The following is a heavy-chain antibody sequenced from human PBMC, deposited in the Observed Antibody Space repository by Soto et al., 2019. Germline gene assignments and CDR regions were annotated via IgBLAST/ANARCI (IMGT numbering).Heavy chain of an antibody. D-gene: IGHD6-19*01. J-gene: IGHJ4*02. CDR2: INPSGGST. CDR3: ASLAVAGITDDY. V-gene: IGHV1-46*01. CDR1: GYTFTSYY. Sequence: ASVKVSCKASGYTFTSYYMHWVRQAPGQGLEWMGIINPSGGSTSYAQKFQGRVTMTRDTSTSTVYMELSSLRSEDTAVYYCASLAVAGITDDYWGQGTLVTVSS.